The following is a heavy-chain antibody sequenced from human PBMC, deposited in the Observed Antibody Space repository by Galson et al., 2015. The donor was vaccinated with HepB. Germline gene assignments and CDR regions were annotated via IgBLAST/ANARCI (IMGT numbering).Heavy chain of an antibody. CDR1: GYTLTELS. CDR2: FDPEDGET. Sequence: SCKVSGYTLTELSMHWVRQAPGKGLEWMGGFDPEDGETIYAQKFQGRVTMTEDTSTDTAYMELSSLRSEDTAVYYCATVWGYSGSSVFDYWGQGTLVTVSS. J-gene: IGHJ4*02. CDR3: ATVWGYSGSSVFDY. V-gene: IGHV1-24*01. D-gene: IGHD1-26*01.